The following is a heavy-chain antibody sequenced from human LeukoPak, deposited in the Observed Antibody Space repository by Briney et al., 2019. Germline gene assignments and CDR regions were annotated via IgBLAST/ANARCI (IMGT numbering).Heavy chain of an antibody. J-gene: IGHJ3*02. Sequence: PGGSLRLSCAASGFTFSSYSMNWVRQAPGKGLEWVSSISSSSYIYYADSVKGRFTISRDNAKNSLYLQMNSLRAEDTAVYYCARDRSSGWSDDAFDIWGQGTMVTVSS. V-gene: IGHV3-21*01. D-gene: IGHD6-19*01. CDR2: ISSSSYI. CDR1: GFTFSSYS. CDR3: ARDRSSGWSDDAFDI.